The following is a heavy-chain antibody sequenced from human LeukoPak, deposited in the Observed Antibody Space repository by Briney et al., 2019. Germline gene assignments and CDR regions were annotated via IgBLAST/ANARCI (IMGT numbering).Heavy chain of an antibody. CDR3: ARVGGYMIVVDNIPHGAFDI. V-gene: IGHV1-2*04. D-gene: IGHD3-22*01. J-gene: IGHJ3*02. Sequence: GASVKVSCKASGGTFSSYAISWVRQAPGQGLEWMGWINPNSGGTNYAQKFQGWVTMTRDTSISTAYMELSRLRSDDTAVYYCARVGGYMIVVDNIPHGAFDIWGQGTMVTVSS. CDR1: GGTFSSYA. CDR2: INPNSGGT.